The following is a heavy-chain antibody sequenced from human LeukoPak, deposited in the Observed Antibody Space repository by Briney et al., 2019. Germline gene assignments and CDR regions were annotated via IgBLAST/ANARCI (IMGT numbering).Heavy chain of an antibody. D-gene: IGHD4-17*01. CDR2: IYTSGST. Sequence: SETLSLTCTVSGGSLSSYYWSWIRQPAGKGLEWIGRIYTSGSTNYNPSLKSRVTMSVDTSKNQFSLKLSSVTAADTAVYYCARDRDYGDYNWFDPWGQGTLVTVSS. J-gene: IGHJ5*02. V-gene: IGHV4-4*07. CDR1: GGSLSSYY. CDR3: ARDRDYGDYNWFDP.